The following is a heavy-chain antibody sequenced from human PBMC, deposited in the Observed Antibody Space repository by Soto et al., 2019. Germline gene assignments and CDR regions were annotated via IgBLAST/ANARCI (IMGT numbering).Heavy chain of an antibody. Sequence: SETQSHTSPFSGFYISSSSYYWGWIRQPPGKGLEWIGNIYYSGSTYYNPSLKSRVTISVDTSKNQFSLKLTSVTAADTAVYYCARLVWGLVSYWGQGTLVTVSS. J-gene: IGHJ4*02. D-gene: IGHD3-16*01. CDR1: GFYISSSSYY. V-gene: IGHV4-39*01. CDR3: ARLVWGLVSY. CDR2: IYYSGST.